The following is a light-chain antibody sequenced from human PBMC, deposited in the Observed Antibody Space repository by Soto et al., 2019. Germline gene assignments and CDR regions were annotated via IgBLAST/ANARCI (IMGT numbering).Light chain of an antibody. CDR2: GAS. CDR3: QQYGSSPLT. Sequence: EIVLTQSPGTLSLSPGERATLSCSASQSFSSSYLAWYQQKPGQAPRLLIYGASSRATGIPDRFSGSGSGTDFTLTISRLEPEDLAVYYCQQYGSSPLTFGGGTKVDIK. CDR1: QSFSSSY. V-gene: IGKV3-20*01. J-gene: IGKJ4*01.